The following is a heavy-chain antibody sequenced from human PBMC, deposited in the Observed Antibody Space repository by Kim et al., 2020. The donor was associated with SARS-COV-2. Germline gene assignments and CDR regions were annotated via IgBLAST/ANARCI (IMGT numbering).Heavy chain of an antibody. D-gene: IGHD3-9*01. Sequence: RFTISRDNAKNSLYLQMTGLRAEDTAVYYCARRGTYYDILTGYYLGGVDYWGQGTLVTVSS. CDR3: ARRGTYYDILTGYYLGGVDY. J-gene: IGHJ4*02. V-gene: IGHV3-11*04.